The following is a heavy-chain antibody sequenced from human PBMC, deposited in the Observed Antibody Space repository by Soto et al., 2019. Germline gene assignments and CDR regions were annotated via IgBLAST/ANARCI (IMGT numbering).Heavy chain of an antibody. Sequence: LRLSCAASGFTFSSYGMHWVRQAPGKGLEWVAVIWYDGSNKYYADSVKGRFTISRDNSKNTLYLQMNSLRAEDTAVYYCARDSHYYDSSGHYYSWGQGTLVTVSS. J-gene: IGHJ4*02. D-gene: IGHD3-22*01. CDR3: ARDSHYYDSSGHYYS. V-gene: IGHV3-33*01. CDR1: GFTFSSYG. CDR2: IWYDGSNK.